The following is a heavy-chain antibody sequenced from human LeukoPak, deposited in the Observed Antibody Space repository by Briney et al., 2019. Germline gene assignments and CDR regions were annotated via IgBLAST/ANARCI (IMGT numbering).Heavy chain of an antibody. V-gene: IGHV3-21*01. CDR2: ISSSSYI. Sequence: GGSLRLSCAASGFTFSSYSMNWVRQAPGKGLEWVSSISSSSYIYYADSVKGRFTISRDNAKNSLYLQMNSLRAEDTAVYYCARESGGPVISNFDYWGQGTLVTVSS. J-gene: IGHJ4*02. CDR1: GFTFSSYS. CDR3: ARESGGPVISNFDY. D-gene: IGHD3-22*01.